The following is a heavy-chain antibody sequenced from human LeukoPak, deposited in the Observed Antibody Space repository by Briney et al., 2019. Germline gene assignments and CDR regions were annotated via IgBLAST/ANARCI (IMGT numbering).Heavy chain of an antibody. CDR1: GYTFTSYG. CDR2: ISAYNGNT. J-gene: IGHJ4*02. D-gene: IGHD3-22*01. CDR3: ARVFYDSSGYYQVYYFGY. V-gene: IGHV1-18*01. Sequence: ASVKVSCKASGYTFTSYGISWVRQAPGQGLEWMGWISAYNGNTNYAQKLQGRVTMTTDTSTSTAYMELRSLRSDDTAVYYCARVFYDSSGYYQVYYFGYWGQGTLVTVSS.